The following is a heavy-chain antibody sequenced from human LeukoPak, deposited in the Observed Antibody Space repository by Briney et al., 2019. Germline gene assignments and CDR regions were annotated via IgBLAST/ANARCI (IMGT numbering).Heavy chain of an antibody. CDR1: GGSISSSSYY. CDR2: IYYSGST. CDR3: ARSLAGSAKVDY. J-gene: IGHJ4*02. Sequence: PSETLSLTCTASGGSISSSSYYWGWIRQSPGKGLEWIGSIYYSGSTYFNPSLKSRVTISVDTSKSQFSLKLSSVTAADTAVYYCARSLAGSAKVDYWGQGTLVAVSS. V-gene: IGHV4-39*01. D-gene: IGHD6-19*01.